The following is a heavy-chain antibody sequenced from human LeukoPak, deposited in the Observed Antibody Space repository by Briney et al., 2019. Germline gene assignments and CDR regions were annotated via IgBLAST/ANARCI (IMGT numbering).Heavy chain of an antibody. CDR1: GGSISSSSYY. J-gene: IGHJ3*02. CDR3: ARHYYTNAFDI. D-gene: IGHD3-10*01. V-gene: IGHV4-39*01. CDR2: IYYSVST. Sequence: PSETLSLTCTVSGGSISSSSYYWGWIRQPPGKGLEWIGSIYYSVSTYYNPSLKSRVTISVDTSKNQFSLKLSSVTAADTAVYYCARHYYTNAFDIWGQGTMVTVSS.